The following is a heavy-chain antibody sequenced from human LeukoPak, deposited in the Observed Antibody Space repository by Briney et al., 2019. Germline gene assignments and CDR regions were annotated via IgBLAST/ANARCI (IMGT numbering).Heavy chain of an antibody. CDR3: GTGNIYHRYSTKLRPFDY. Sequence: GASVKVSCKASGGTFSSYAISWVRQAPGQGLEWMGGIIPIFGTANYAQKFQGRVTITADESTSTAYMELSSLRSEDTAVYYCGTGNIYHRYSTKLRPFDYWGQGTLVTVSS. V-gene: IGHV1-69*01. CDR2: IIPIFGTA. J-gene: IGHJ4*02. D-gene: IGHD2-2*01. CDR1: GGTFSSYA.